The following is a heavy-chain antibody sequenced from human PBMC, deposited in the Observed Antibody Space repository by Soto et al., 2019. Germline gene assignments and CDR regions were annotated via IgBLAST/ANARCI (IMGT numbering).Heavy chain of an antibody. V-gene: IGHV1-2*02. CDR3: ARGIAVAGSRDNYGMDV. J-gene: IGHJ6*02. D-gene: IGHD6-19*01. CDR1: GYTFTGYY. Sequence: AASVKVSCKASGYTFTGYYMHWVRQAPGQGLEWMGWINPNSGGTNYAQKFQGRVTMTRDTSISTAYMELSRLRSDDTAVYYCARGIAVAGSRDNYGMDVWGQGTTVTV. CDR2: INPNSGGT.